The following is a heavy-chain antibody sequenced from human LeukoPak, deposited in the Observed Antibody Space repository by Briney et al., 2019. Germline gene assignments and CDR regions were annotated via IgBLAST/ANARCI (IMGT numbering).Heavy chain of an antibody. CDR3: AKEILAEVLYYFGY. D-gene: IGHD2-8*02. CDR2: ISTTSTYT. CDR1: GSTFSTYT. J-gene: IGHJ4*02. V-gene: IGHV3-21*04. Sequence: GGSLRLSCAASGSTFSTYTMNWVRQAPGKGLEWVSSISTTSTYTYYADSVKGRFTISRDNSKNTLYLQMNSLRAEDTAVYYCAKEILAEVLYYFGYWGQGTLVTVSS.